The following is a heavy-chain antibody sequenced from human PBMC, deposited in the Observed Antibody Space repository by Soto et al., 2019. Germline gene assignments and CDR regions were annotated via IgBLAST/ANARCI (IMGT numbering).Heavy chain of an antibody. CDR2: ISGSGGST. J-gene: IGHJ6*02. CDR3: AKGSYCSGGSCYDYYYYGMDV. V-gene: IGHV3-23*01. Sequence: EVQLLESGGGLVQPGRSLRLSCVASGFTFSSYAMSWVRQAPGKGLEWVSAISGSGGSTYYADSVKGRFTISRDNSKNTLYLQMNSLRAEDTAVYYCAKGSYCSGGSCYDYYYYGMDVWGQGTTVTVSS. CDR1: GFTFSSYA. D-gene: IGHD2-15*01.